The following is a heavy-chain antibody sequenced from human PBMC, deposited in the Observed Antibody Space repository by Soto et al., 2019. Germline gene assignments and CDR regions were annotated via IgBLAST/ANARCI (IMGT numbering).Heavy chain of an antibody. CDR1: GFTFRNYW. CDR3: ARVEVAGGRCFDH. Sequence: EVQLVESGGGLVQPGGSLRLSCAASGFTFRNYWMHWVRQAPGEGLVWVSRINDGVGSTNYADSVQGRFTISRDNAANTLYLQMNNLRAEDTAVYYCARVEVAGGRCFDHWGQGALVTVSS. J-gene: IGHJ4*02. CDR2: INDGVGST. V-gene: IGHV3-74*01. D-gene: IGHD6-19*01.